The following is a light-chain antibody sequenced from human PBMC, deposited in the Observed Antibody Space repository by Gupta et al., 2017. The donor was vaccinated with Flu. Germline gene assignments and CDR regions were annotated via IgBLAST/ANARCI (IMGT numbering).Light chain of an antibody. CDR2: GAS. V-gene: IGKV3-20*01. J-gene: IGKJ2*03. Sequence: EIVFTQSPDTLSLSPGERATLSCRASHSVSSSYLGWYQQKLGQAPRLIIYGASSRDPGIPDRFSGSGSGTDFTLTISRLEPEDFAVYYCQQYGDSPLYSFGQGTKLEIK. CDR1: HSVSSSY. CDR3: QQYGDSPLYS.